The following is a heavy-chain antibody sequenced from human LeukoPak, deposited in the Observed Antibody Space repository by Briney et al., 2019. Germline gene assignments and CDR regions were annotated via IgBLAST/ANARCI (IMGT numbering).Heavy chain of an antibody. V-gene: IGHV1-69*01. J-gene: IGHJ4*02. CDR3: AAGSSGGGNSVPLDY. CDR2: IIPIFGTA. CDR1: GGTFSSYA. D-gene: IGHD4-23*01. Sequence: GSSVKVSCKASGGTFSSYAISWVRQAPGQGLEWMGGIIPIFGTANYAQKLQGRVTITADESTSTAYMELSSLRSEDTAVYYCAAGSSGGGNSVPLDYWGQGTLVTVSS.